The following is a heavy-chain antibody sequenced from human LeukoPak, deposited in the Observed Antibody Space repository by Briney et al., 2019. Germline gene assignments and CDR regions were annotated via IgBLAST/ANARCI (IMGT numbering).Heavy chain of an antibody. D-gene: IGHD1-26*01. CDR1: GGTFSSYA. CDR3: ARDRLSAAGGWDLVFDY. J-gene: IGHJ4*02. CDR2: INPYNGNT. Sequence: ASVKVSCKASGGTFSSYAISWVRQAPGQGLEWMGWINPYNGNTDYAQKLQGRVTMTTDTSTSTAYVELRSLRSDDTAVYYCARDRLSAAGGWDLVFDYWGQGTLVTVSS. V-gene: IGHV1-18*01.